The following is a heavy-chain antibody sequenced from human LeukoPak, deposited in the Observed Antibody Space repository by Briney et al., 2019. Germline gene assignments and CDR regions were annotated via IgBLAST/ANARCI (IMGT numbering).Heavy chain of an antibody. CDR3: AREEITMIVVGAFDI. J-gene: IGHJ3*02. CDR1: GGSISSSSYY. CDR2: IYYSGST. D-gene: IGHD3-22*01. V-gene: IGHV4-39*07. Sequence: SETLSLTCTVSGGSISSSSYYWGWIRQPPGKGLEWIGSIYYSGSTYYNPSLKSRVTISVDTSKNQFSLKLSSVTAADTAVYYCAREEITMIVVGAFDIWGQGTMVTVSS.